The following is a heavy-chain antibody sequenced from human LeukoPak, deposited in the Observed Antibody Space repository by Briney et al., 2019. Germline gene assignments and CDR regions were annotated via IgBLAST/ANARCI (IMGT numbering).Heavy chain of an antibody. CDR1: GGSISSGGYY. D-gene: IGHD6-19*01. V-gene: IGHV4-31*03. J-gene: IGHJ5*02. Sequence: SQTLSLTCTVSGGSISSGGYYWSWIRQHRGKGLEWIGYIYYSGSTYYNPSLKSRVTISVDTSKNQFSLKLSSVTAADTAVYYCARGPSPKSRIAVVGNWFDPWGQGTLVTVSS. CDR2: IYYSGST. CDR3: ARGPSPKSRIAVVGNWFDP.